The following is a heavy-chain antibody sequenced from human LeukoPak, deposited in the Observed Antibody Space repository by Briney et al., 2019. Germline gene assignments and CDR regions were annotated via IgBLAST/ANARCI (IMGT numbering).Heavy chain of an antibody. Sequence: GASVKVSCKASGGTFSSYAISWVRQAPGQGLEWMGGIIPIFGTANYAQKFQGRVTITADKSTSTAYMELSSLRSEDTAVYYCARSQTTGFGESSDYWGQGTLVTVSS. V-gene: IGHV1-69*06. CDR2: IIPIFGTA. J-gene: IGHJ4*02. CDR3: ARSQTTGFGESSDY. CDR1: GGTFSSYA. D-gene: IGHD3-10*01.